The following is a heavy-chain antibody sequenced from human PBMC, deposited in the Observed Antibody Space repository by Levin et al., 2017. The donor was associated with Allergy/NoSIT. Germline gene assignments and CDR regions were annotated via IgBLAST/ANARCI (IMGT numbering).Heavy chain of an antibody. CDR2: TYYRSKWYN. J-gene: IGHJ2*01. CDR1: GDSVSSNSVA. CDR3: ARWDHELRYFDL. D-gene: IGHD1-26*01. Sequence: RASETLSLTCVISGDSVSSNSVAWNWIRQSPSRGLEWLGRTYYRSKWYNDYAVSVKSRIAINPDTSKNQFFLQLNSVTPDDTAVYYCARWDHELRYFDLWGRGSLVTVSS. V-gene: IGHV6-1*01.